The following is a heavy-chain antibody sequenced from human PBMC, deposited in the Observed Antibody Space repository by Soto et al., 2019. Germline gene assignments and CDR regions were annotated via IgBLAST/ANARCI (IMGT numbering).Heavy chain of an antibody. CDR2: IYWNDDK. Sequence: SGPTLVNPTQTLTLTCTFSGFSLSTSGVGVGWIRQPPGKALEWLALIYWNDDKRYSPSLKSRLTITKDTSKNQVVLRVTNMDPVDTATYYCAHSGLSLSRPEGYFDYWGQGTLVTVSS. CDR3: AHSGLSLSRPEGYFDY. CDR1: GFSLSTSGVG. V-gene: IGHV2-5*01. J-gene: IGHJ4*02.